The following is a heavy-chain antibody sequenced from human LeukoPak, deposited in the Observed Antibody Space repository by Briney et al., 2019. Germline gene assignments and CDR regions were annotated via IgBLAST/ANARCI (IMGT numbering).Heavy chain of an antibody. CDR2: IYYSGST. D-gene: IGHD3-16*02. Sequence: SETLSLTCTVSGGSISSYYWSWIRQPPGKGLEWIGYIYYSGSTNYNPSHKSRVTISIDTTKNQFSLKLTSVAAADMAVYYCARLLGPLDYVWGSSRSKWGQGTLVTVSS. CDR1: GGSISSYY. V-gene: IGHV4-59*08. J-gene: IGHJ4*02. CDR3: ARLLGPLDYVWGSSRSK.